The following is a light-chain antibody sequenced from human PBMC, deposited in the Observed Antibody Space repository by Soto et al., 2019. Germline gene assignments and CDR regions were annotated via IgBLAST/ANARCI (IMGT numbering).Light chain of an antibody. J-gene: IGKJ1*01. CDR1: QSVSSN. Sequence: IVMTQSPATLSASPGERATLSCRASQSVSSNLAWYQQKPGQAPRLLIYGASTRATGIPARFSGSGSGTEFTLTISSLRSEDFAVYYCQQYNNWWTFGQGTKVDIK. CDR2: GAS. V-gene: IGKV3-15*01. CDR3: QQYNNWWT.